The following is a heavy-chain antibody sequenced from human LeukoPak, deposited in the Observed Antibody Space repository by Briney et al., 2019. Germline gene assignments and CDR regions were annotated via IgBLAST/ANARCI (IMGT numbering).Heavy chain of an antibody. V-gene: IGHV3-21*01. CDR3: ARDPTVAGGFDY. D-gene: IGHD6-19*01. CDR1: GFTFSSYS. CDR2: ISSSSSYI. Sequence: GSLRLSCAASGFTFSSYSMNWVRQAPGKGLEWVSSISSSSSYIYYADSVKGRFTISRDNAKNSLYLQMNSLRAEDTAVYYCARDPTVAGGFDYWGQGTLVTVSS. J-gene: IGHJ4*02.